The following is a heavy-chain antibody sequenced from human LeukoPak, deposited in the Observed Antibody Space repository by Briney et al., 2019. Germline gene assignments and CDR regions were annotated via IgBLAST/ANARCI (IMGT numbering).Heavy chain of an antibody. CDR3: ARLVLLWFGESPYYFDY. D-gene: IGHD3-10*01. V-gene: IGHV4-30-2*01. CDR1: GGSISSGGYS. CDR2: IYHSGST. J-gene: IGHJ4*02. Sequence: SQTLSLTCAVSGGSISSGGYSWSWIRQPPGKGLEWIGYIYHSGSTYYNPSLKSRVTISVDRSNNQFSLKLSSVTAADTAVYYCARLVLLWFGESPYYFDYWGQGTLVTVSS.